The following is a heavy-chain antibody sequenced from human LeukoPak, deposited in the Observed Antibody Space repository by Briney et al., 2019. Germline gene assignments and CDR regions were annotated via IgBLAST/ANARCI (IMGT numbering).Heavy chain of an antibody. CDR1: AFTFSDYS. J-gene: IGHJ4*02. CDR3: ARDRLTSGSYFFDY. V-gene: IGHV3-48*01. Sequence: TGGSLRLSYAASAFTFSDYSMNWVRQAPGKGLEWISYISGRSSTIYYADSVRGRFTISRDNAKNSMYLQMNSLRAEDTAVYYCARDRLTSGSYFFDYWGQGTLVTVSS. D-gene: IGHD1-26*01. CDR2: ISGRSSTI.